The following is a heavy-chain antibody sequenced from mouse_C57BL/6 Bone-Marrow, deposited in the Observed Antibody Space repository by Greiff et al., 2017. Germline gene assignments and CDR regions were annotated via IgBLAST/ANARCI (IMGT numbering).Heavy chain of an antibody. J-gene: IGHJ3*01. CDR3: ARARTRGWFAY. CDR2: IHPNSGST. CDR1: GYTFTSYW. V-gene: IGHV1-64*01. Sequence: VQLQQPGAELVKPGASVKLSCKASGYTFTSYWMHWVKQRPGQGLEWIGMIHPNSGSTNYNEKFKSKGTLTVDKSSSTAYMQLSSLTSEDSAVYYCARARTRGWFAYWGQGTLVTVSA.